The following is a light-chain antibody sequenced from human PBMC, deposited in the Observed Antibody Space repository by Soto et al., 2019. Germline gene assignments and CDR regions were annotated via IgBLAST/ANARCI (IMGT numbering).Light chain of an antibody. Sequence: EIVLTQSPGTLSLSPGDRATLSCGASQTVTGNYLAWYHQKPGQAPRLLIHSASSRATGIPDRFSASGSGTDFTLTISRLEPEDFAVYYCQQYSASPRTFGQGTRVEIK. CDR1: QTVTGNY. V-gene: IGKV3-20*01. CDR2: SAS. J-gene: IGKJ1*01. CDR3: QQYSASPRT.